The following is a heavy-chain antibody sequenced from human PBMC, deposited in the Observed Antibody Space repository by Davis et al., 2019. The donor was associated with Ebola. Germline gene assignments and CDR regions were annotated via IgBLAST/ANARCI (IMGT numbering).Heavy chain of an antibody. Sequence: AASVKVSCKASGYTFTSYGISWVRQAPGQGLEWMGWISAYNGNTNYAQKLQGRVTMTTDTSASTAYMELSSLRSEDTAVYYCARGSILDIVLMVYALDYWGQGTLVTVSS. J-gene: IGHJ4*02. CDR2: ISAYNGNT. V-gene: IGHV1-18*01. CDR3: ARGSILDIVLMVYALDY. CDR1: GYTFTSYG. D-gene: IGHD2-8*01.